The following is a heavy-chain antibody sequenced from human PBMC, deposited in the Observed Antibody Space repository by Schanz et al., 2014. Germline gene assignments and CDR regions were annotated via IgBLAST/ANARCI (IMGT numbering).Heavy chain of an antibody. CDR3: ARDPGGTKTHGL. J-gene: IGHJ4*02. D-gene: IGHD2-15*01. CDR2: IKISGDV. V-gene: IGHV3-48*01. CDR1: GFSFSDYS. Sequence: EVQLVESGGGLVQSGGSLRLSCAASGFSFSDYSMNWVRQAPGKGLEWISYIKISGDVFYTDSVKGRFTISRDNAKSSLYLQMNSLRAEDTAVYYCARDPGGTKTHGLWGQGTLVTVSS.